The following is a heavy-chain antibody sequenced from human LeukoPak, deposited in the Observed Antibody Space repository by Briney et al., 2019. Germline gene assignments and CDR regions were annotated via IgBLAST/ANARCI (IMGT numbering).Heavy chain of an antibody. V-gene: IGHV4-34*01. J-gene: IGHJ5*02. D-gene: IGHD3-10*01. CDR3: ARVPRLYYYGSGRRYNWFDP. CDR2: INHSGST. Sequence: PSETLSLTCAVYGGSFSGYYWGWIRQPPGKGLEWIGEINHSGSTNYNPSLKSRVTISVDTSKNQFSLKLSSVTAADTAVYYCARVPRLYYYGSGRRYNWFDPWGQGTLVTVSS. CDR1: GGSFSGYY.